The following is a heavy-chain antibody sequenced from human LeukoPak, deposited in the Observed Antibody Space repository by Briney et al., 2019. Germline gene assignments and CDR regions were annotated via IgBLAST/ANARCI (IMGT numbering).Heavy chain of an antibody. CDR3: ARILNIVVVTSTTPGWYFDL. J-gene: IGHJ2*01. CDR1: GGSISSTSYY. V-gene: IGHV4-39*01. D-gene: IGHD2-21*02. Sequence: SETLSLTCTVSGGSISSTSYYWGWLRQSPGKGLDWIGSIYYSGCTYYNPSLKSRGTIFIDRSKNQFSLNLTSVTAADTALYYCARILNIVVVTSTTPGWYFDLWGRGAQVTVSS. CDR2: IYYSGCT.